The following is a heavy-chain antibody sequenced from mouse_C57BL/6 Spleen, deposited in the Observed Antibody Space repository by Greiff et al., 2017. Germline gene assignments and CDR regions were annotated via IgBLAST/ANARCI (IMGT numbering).Heavy chain of an antibody. Sequence: QVQLQQPGAELVKPGASVKLSCKASGYTFTSYWMHWVKQRPGRGLEWIGRIDPNSGGTKYNEKFKSKATLTVDKPSSTAYMQLRSLTSEDSAVYYCARFGDYDGGYWYFDVWGTGTTVTVSS. D-gene: IGHD2-4*01. J-gene: IGHJ1*03. CDR3: ARFGDYDGGYWYFDV. V-gene: IGHV1-72*01. CDR2: IDPNSGGT. CDR1: GYTFTSYW.